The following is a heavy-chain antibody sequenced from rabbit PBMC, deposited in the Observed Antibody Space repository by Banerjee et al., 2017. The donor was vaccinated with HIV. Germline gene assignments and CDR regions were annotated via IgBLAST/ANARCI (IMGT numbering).Heavy chain of an antibody. D-gene: IGHD6-1*01. CDR3: ARGDSYYHFNSVGYVYGRYNL. V-gene: IGHV1S45*01. CDR1: GFSFSGNDY. J-gene: IGHJ3*01. Sequence: QEQLVESGGDLVKPGASLTLTCTASGFSFSGNDYMCWVRQAPGKGLEWIACIYAGSGGSTYYASWAKGRFTISKTSSTTVTLQMTSLTAADTATYFCARGDSYYHFNSVGYVYGRYNLRGQGTLVTVS. CDR2: IYAGSGGST.